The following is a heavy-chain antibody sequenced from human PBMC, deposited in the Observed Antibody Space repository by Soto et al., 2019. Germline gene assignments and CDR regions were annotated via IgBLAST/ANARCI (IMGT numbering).Heavy chain of an antibody. CDR3: ARRLSTGWFFDF. Sequence: GESLKISCKGSGYSFTSYWIGWVRQMPGKGLEWMGIIYLGDSDTRYSPSFQGQVAFSADKSISTAYLQWSGLKASDTAIYYCARRLSTGWFFDFWGQGTLVTVSS. D-gene: IGHD6-19*01. J-gene: IGHJ4*02. V-gene: IGHV5-51*01. CDR1: GYSFTSYW. CDR2: IYLGDSDT.